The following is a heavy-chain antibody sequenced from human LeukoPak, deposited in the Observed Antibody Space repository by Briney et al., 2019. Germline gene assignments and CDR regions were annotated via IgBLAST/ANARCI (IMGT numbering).Heavy chain of an antibody. D-gene: IGHD3-16*01. Sequence: GGSLRLSCAASGFSFDVHAMTWVRQAPGKGPEWVATIGGPAETFYADSVRGRFTISRDNSRYTLYLQMNRLRAEDSALYYCAKDWTSHNGVYDCLDFWGKGTQVTVSS. CDR1: GFSFDVHA. CDR3: AKDWTSHNGVYDCLDF. V-gene: IGHV3-23*01. CDR2: IGGPAET. J-gene: IGHJ4*02.